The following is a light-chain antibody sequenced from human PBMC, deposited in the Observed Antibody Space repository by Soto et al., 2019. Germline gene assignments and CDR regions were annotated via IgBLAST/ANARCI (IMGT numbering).Light chain of an antibody. CDR1: SSDVGTYNR. V-gene: IGLV2-18*02. Sequence: QSALTQPPSVSGSPGQSVIISCTGTSSDVGTYNRVSWYQQPPGTAPKLMIFEVNNRPAGVPDRFSGSKSGNTASLTISGLQAEDEADYFCSSYISSTTLVVFGGGTKLTVL. J-gene: IGLJ2*01. CDR3: SSYISSTTLVV. CDR2: EVN.